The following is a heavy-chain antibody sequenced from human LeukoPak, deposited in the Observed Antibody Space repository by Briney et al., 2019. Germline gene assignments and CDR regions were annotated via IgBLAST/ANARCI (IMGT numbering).Heavy chain of an antibody. Sequence: ASVKVSCKASGYTFTTYDINWVRQATGQGLEWMGWMNPNSGNTGYAQKFQGRVTMTRNTSMSTAYMELSSLRSEDTAVYYCATKGLVSVPSRYHFDYWGQGTLVTVSS. CDR2: MNPNSGNT. CDR3: ATKGLVSVPSRYHFDY. V-gene: IGHV1-8*01. J-gene: IGHJ4*02. D-gene: IGHD2-2*01. CDR1: GYTFTTYD.